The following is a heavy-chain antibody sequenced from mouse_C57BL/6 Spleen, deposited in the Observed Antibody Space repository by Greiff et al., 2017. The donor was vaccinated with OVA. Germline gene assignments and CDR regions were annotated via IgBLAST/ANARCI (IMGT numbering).Heavy chain of an antibody. D-gene: IGHD3-1*01. V-gene: IGHV1-69*01. Sequence: QVQLQQPGAELVMPGASVKLSCKASGYTFTSYWMHWVKQRPGQGLEWIGEIDPSDSYTTYNQKFKGKSTLTVDKSSSTAYMQLSSLTSEDSAVYYCARGLSYSMDYWGQGTSVTVSS. CDR2: IDPSDSYT. J-gene: IGHJ4*01. CDR3: ARGLSYSMDY. CDR1: GYTFTSYW.